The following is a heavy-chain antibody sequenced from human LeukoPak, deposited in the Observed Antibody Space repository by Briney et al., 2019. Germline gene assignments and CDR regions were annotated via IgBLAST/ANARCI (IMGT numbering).Heavy chain of an antibody. V-gene: IGHV3-48*03. CDR3: ARDSGGYSYGDQCYYYMDV. CDR2: ISISGSTT. CDR1: GVTFSVYK. Sequence: GSLRLSCAASGVTFSVYKMKCVRDGPGGGVGRGLYISISGSTTYSADSVKGRFTISRDNAKNSLYLQMNSRRAAETAVFYCARDSGGYSYGDQCYYYMDVWGKGTTVTVS. J-gene: IGHJ6*03. D-gene: IGHD5-18*01.